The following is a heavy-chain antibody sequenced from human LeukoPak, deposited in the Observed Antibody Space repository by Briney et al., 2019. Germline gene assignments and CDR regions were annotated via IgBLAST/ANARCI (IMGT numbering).Heavy chain of an antibody. D-gene: IGHD3-10*01. Sequence: ASVKVSCKASGYTFTSYYMHWVRQAPGQGLEWMGIINPSGGSTSYAQKFQGRVTMTRDTSTSTVYMELSSLRSEDTAVYYCAMVRGVMAMDYYYYGMDVWGQGTTVTVSS. J-gene: IGHJ6*02. CDR2: INPSGGST. V-gene: IGHV1-46*03. CDR1: GYTFTSYY. CDR3: AMVRGVMAMDYYYYGMDV.